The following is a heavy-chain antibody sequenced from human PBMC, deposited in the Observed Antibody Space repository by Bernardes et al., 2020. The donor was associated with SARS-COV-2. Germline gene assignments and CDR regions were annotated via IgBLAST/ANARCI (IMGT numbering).Heavy chain of an antibody. V-gene: IGHV3-23*01. CDR2: ISGSGGST. J-gene: IGHJ4*02. CDR1: GFTFSSYA. CDR3: AKREYYDFWSGPIEY. Sequence: GGSLRLSCAASGFTFSSYAMNWVRQAPGKGLEWVSAISGSGGSTYYADSVRGRFTISRDNSKNTLYLQMNSQRAEDTAVYYCAKREYYDFWSGPIEYWGQGTLVTVSS. D-gene: IGHD3-3*01.